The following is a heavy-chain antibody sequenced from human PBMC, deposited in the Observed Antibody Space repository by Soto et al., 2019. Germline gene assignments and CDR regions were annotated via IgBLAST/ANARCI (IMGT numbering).Heavy chain of an antibody. V-gene: IGHV1-2*02. J-gene: IGHJ4*02. CDR1: GYTFTAYS. Sequence: GASVKVSCKASGYTFTAYSMHWVRQAPGQGLEWVGWFNPNSGDTIYAQKFQGRVTLTRDTSIGTAYMELYSLTSDDTAVYYCAREASAVISLDYWSQGTLVTVSS. CDR3: AREASAVISLDY. CDR2: FNPNSGDT. D-gene: IGHD6-19*01.